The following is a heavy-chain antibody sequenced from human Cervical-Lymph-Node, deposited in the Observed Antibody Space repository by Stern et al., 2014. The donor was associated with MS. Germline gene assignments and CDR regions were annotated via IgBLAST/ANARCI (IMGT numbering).Heavy chain of an antibody. CDR1: GGSIYSSTYS. D-gene: IGHD6-13*01. Sequence: QLQLQESGPGLVKPSETLSLTCTVSGGSIYSSTYSWGWIRQPPGQGLEYIGSIHNSGTTYFNPSRKSRVTNSADTPKTLFPRTLNSVAAADTAVYYCARRGPNVAACSFDSWGQGTLVAVSS. J-gene: IGHJ4*02. V-gene: IGHV4-39*01. CDR2: IHNSGTT. CDR3: ARRGPNVAACSFDS.